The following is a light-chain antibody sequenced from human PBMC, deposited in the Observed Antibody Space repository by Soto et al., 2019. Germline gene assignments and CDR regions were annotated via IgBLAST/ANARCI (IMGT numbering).Light chain of an antibody. J-gene: IGKJ2*01. CDR2: GVS. Sequence: EIVLTQSPGTLSLSPGERATLSCRASQSISSSYAAWYQLKPGQAPRLVIYGVSSRATGIPDRFSGGGSGTDFTLTISRLEPEDFAVYSCQQYGSPLYTFGQGTKLEIK. CDR1: QSISSSY. CDR3: QQYGSPLYT. V-gene: IGKV3-20*01.